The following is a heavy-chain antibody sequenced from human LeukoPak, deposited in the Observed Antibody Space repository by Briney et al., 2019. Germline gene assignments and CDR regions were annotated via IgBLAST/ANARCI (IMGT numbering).Heavy chain of an antibody. CDR1: GFTFSNYE. CDR2: ISGSGSTI. Sequence: GGSLRLSCAASGFTFSNYEMNWVRQAPGKGLYWVSYISGSGSTIYYADSVKGRFTISRDNAKNPLFLQMDSLRVEDTAIYFCARGPFSTGWYVDWGQGTLVTVSS. V-gene: IGHV3-48*03. CDR3: ARGPFSTGWYVD. J-gene: IGHJ4*02. D-gene: IGHD6-19*01.